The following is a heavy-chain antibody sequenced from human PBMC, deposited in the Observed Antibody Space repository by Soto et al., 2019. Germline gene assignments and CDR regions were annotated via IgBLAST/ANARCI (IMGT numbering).Heavy chain of an antibody. Sequence: ASVKVSCKASGYTFTSYGISWVRQAPGQGLEWMGWISAYNGNTNYAQKLQGRVTMTTDTSTSTAYMELRSLRSDDTAVYYCARDGGGRFLEWFDYYYGMDVWGQGTTVTVSS. CDR1: GYTFTSYG. CDR2: ISAYNGNT. D-gene: IGHD3-3*01. CDR3: ARDGGGRFLEWFDYYYGMDV. J-gene: IGHJ6*02. V-gene: IGHV1-18*01.